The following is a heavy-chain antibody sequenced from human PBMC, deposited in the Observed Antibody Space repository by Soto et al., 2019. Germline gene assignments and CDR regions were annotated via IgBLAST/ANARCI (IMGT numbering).Heavy chain of an antibody. D-gene: IGHD4-17*01. J-gene: IGHJ6*02. CDR1: CGSISSSNW. CDR3: AGLTTVYYYYGMDV. CDR2: MYHSGST. Sequence: PSETLSLTCAGSCGSISSSNWWSWVRQPPGKGLEWIGNMYHSGSTYFNPSLKSRVTLSVDTSKNQFSLKLSSVTAADTAVYYCAGLTTVYYYYGMDVWGQGTTVTVSS. V-gene: IGHV4-4*02.